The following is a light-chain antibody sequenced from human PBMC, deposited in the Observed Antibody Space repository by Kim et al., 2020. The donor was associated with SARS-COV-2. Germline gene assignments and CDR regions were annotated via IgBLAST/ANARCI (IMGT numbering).Light chain of an antibody. CDR3: LQYNDWRT. Sequence: SVSPGERATRACRASQSLTTNLAGYQQKPGQAPRLLIYGASTRATGVPARFRGSGSGTEFTLTISSLQSEDFAVYYWLQYNDWRTFGQGTKVEIK. CDR1: QSLTTN. V-gene: IGKV3-15*01. CDR2: GAS. J-gene: IGKJ1*01.